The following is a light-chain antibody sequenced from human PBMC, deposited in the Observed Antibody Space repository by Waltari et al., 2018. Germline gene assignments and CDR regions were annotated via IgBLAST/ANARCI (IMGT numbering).Light chain of an antibody. CDR3: MQTTRFWT. CDR1: QSLVHSDGNTY. V-gene: IGKV2-24*01. Sequence: DIVLTQTPLSSPVTLGQPASISCRSSQSLVHSDGNTYLSWLQQRPGRPPRLLIYKISNRFSRVPARFSGSGAGTDFTLKISRVEAEDVGVYYCMQTTRFWTFGQGTRVEIK. J-gene: IGKJ1*01. CDR2: KIS.